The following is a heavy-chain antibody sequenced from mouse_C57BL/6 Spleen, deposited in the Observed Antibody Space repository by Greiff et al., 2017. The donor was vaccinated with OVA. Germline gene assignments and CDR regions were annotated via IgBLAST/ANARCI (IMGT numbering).Heavy chain of an antibody. CDR2: IWSGGST. CDR1: GFSLTSYG. V-gene: IGHV2-2*01. Sequence: VQLKESGPGLVQPSQSLSITCTVSGFSLTSYGVHWVRQSPGKGLEWLGVIWSGGSTDYHAAFISRLSISKDNSKSQVFCKMNSLQAQDTAIYYCARNLGHYGYSDDWGQGTTLTVSS. J-gene: IGHJ2*01. CDR3: ARNLGHYGYSDD. D-gene: IGHD1-2*01.